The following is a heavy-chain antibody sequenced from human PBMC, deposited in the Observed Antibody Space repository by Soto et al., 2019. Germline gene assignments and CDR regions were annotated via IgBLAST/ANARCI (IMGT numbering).Heavy chain of an antibody. CDR3: ARGGIQLSYAFDY. CDR1: GTSVSNYY. D-gene: IGHD5-18*01. CDR2: IYASGST. V-gene: IGHV4-4*07. J-gene: IGHJ4*02. Sequence: QVQLQESGPGLVKPSETLSLTCSVSGTSVSNYYWSWIRQPAGKGLEHIGRIYASGSTSYNPSLKSRVTMSMDTSQTQIYLNPTSVTAADTAVYYCARGGIQLSYAFDYWGQGILVTVSS.